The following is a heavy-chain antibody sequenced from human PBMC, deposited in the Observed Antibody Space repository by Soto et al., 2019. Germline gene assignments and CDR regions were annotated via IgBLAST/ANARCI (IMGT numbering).Heavy chain of an antibody. Sequence: SETLSLTCTVSVGSITGYSWSWIRQSPGKGLEWIGCSDYTGATNYNPSLKGRVTISVDTSKNQFSLTLSSATAADTAVYYCARERTPRTGFDYWGQGTLVTVS. D-gene: IGHD7-27*01. CDR1: VGSITGYS. CDR3: ARERTPRTGFDY. CDR2: SDYTGAT. J-gene: IGHJ4*02. V-gene: IGHV4-59*01.